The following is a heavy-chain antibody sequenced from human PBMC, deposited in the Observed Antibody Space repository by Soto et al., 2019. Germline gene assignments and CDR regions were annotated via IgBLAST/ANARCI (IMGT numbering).Heavy chain of an antibody. CDR3: ARVDTAMVSRPDY. J-gene: IGHJ4*02. V-gene: IGHV1-69*06. Sequence: AVNVSCKASAGSFSSYAISWVRQAPGQGLEWMGGIIPIFGTANYAQKFQGRVTITADKSTSTAYMELSSLRSEDTAVYYCARVDTAMVSRPDYWGQGTLVTVSS. D-gene: IGHD5-18*01. CDR1: AGSFSSYA. CDR2: IIPIFGTA.